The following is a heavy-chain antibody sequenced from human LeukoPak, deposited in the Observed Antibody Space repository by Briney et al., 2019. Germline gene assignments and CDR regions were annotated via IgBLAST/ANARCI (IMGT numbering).Heavy chain of an antibody. Sequence: GESLKISCKASGYSFTSYWIGGARQMPGKGLEWMGIIYPGESDTRYSPSFEGQVTISADKSITTAYLQWSSLKASDSAMYYCASISAGSSGWCYDYWGQGTLVTVSS. V-gene: IGHV5-51*01. CDR3: ASISAGSSGWCYDY. D-gene: IGHD6-19*01. J-gene: IGHJ4*02. CDR1: GYSFTSYW. CDR2: IYPGESDT.